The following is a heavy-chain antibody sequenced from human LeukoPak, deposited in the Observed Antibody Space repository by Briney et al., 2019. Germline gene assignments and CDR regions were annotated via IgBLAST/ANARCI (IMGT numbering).Heavy chain of an antibody. CDR2: IYSGGST. D-gene: IGHD1-26*01. Sequence: PGGSLRLSCAAPGFTVSSNYMSWVRQAPGKGLEWVSVIYSGGSTYYADSVKGRFTISRDNSKNTLYLQMNSLRAEDTAVYYCARWGKWELPFDYWGQGTLVTVSS. CDR3: ARWGKWELPFDY. CDR1: GFTVSSNY. J-gene: IGHJ4*02. V-gene: IGHV3-53*01.